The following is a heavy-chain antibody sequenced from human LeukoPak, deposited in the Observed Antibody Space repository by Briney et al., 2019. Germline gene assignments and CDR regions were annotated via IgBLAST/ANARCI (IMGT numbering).Heavy chain of an antibody. CDR3: ANHDFWSGYYSY. Sequence: GGSLRLSCAASGFTFSSYGMHWVRQAPGKGLEWVAFIRYDGSNKYYADSVKGRFTISRDNSKNTLYLQMNSLRAEDTAVYYCANHDFWSGYYSYWGQGTLVAVSS. D-gene: IGHD3-3*01. CDR2: IRYDGSNK. J-gene: IGHJ4*02. V-gene: IGHV3-30*02. CDR1: GFTFSSYG.